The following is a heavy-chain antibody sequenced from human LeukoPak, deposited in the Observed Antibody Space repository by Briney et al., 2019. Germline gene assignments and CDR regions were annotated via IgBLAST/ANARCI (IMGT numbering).Heavy chain of an antibody. CDR1: GFTFSYSY. D-gene: IGHD1-26*01. Sequence: PGGSLRLSCAASGFTFSYSYMNGIRQAPGNGPEWVSSISSCGDSTNYADSVKGRFTISRDNAKNSLYLQMNSLRAEDTAVYYCARESSGTYYLKQWGQGPLVTVYS. CDR3: ARESSGTYYLKQ. V-gene: IGHV3-11*05. J-gene: IGHJ4*02. CDR2: ISSCGDST.